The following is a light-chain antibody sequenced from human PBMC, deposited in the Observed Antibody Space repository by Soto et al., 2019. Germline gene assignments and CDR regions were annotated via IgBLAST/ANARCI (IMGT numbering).Light chain of an antibody. Sequence: ETVMTQSPATLSVSPWERATLSCRASQSVNSNLAWYQQKLGQAPRVLIFGASTRATGIPARFSGSGSGTEFSLTINSLQSEDFAVYYGQQYNNWPPITFGQGTRLEIK. CDR3: QQYNNWPPIT. CDR1: QSVNSN. J-gene: IGKJ5*01. V-gene: IGKV3-15*01. CDR2: GAS.